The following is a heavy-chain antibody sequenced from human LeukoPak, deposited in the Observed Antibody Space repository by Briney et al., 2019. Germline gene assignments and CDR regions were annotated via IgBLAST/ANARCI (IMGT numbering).Heavy chain of an antibody. CDR3: ARDRVGVGGNGWEN. D-gene: IGHD6-19*01. CDR2: MNPNSGNT. V-gene: IGHV1-8*02. CDR1: GYTFIGYY. Sequence: ASVKVSCKASGYTFIGYYVHWVRQATGQGLEWMGWMNPNSGNTGYVQKFQGRVIMTRDTSISTAYMELSSLTSEDTAVYFCARDRVGVGGNGWENWGQGTLVTVSS. J-gene: IGHJ4*02.